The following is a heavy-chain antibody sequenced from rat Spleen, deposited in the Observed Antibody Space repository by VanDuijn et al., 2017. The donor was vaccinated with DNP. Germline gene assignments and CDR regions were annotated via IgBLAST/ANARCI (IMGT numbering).Heavy chain of an antibody. J-gene: IGHJ2*01. Sequence: EVQLQESGPGLVKPSQSLSLTCSVTAYSITSNYWGWIRKFPGNKMEWVGHISYSGSTSYNPSLKSRISITRDTSNNQFFLLLSSVTTEDTATYYCARWSDYFDYWGQGVMVTVSS. CDR2: ISYSGST. V-gene: IGHV3-1*01. CDR3: ARWSDYFDY. CDR1: AYSITSNY.